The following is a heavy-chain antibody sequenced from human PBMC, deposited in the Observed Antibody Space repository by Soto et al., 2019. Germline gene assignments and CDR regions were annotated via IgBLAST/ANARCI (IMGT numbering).Heavy chain of an antibody. V-gene: IGHV4-59*01. CDR2: MYNTGST. CDR3: ARDLWGYCGTDCYPLDV. D-gene: IGHD2-21*02. J-gene: IGHJ6*02. Sequence: SETLSLTCTVCGGSISGYYWGWIRQPPGKGLEWIGYMYNTGSTVYNPSFKSRVTISVDTSKNQFSLKLNSVTAADTAVYYCARDLWGYCGTDCYPLDVWGQGTTVTVSS. CDR1: GGSISGYY.